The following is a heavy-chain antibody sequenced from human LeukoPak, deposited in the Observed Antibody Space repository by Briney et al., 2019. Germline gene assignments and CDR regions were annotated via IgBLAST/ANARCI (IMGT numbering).Heavy chain of an antibody. Sequence: PSETLSLTCTVSGGSISSSSYYWGWIRQPPGKGLEWIGSIYYSGSTYYNPSLESRVTISVDTSKNQFSLKLSSVTAADTAVYCCARRDYGGPRRGYAFDIWGQGTMVTVSS. D-gene: IGHD4-23*01. CDR2: IYYSGST. J-gene: IGHJ3*02. V-gene: IGHV4-39*07. CDR3: ARRDYGGPRRGYAFDI. CDR1: GGSISSSSYY.